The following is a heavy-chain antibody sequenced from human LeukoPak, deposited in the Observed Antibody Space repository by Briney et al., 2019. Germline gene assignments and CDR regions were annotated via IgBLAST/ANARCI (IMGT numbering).Heavy chain of an antibody. Sequence: ASVKVSCKASGYTFTAKYMHWVRQAPGQGLEWMGWINPNSGGTNYAQKFQGRVTMTSDTSISTAYMELSSLRSDDTAVYFCAREYCTNGVCYKAHDYWGQGTLVTVSS. CDR3: AREYCTNGVCYKAHDY. J-gene: IGHJ4*02. D-gene: IGHD2-8*01. V-gene: IGHV1-2*02. CDR1: GYTFTAKY. CDR2: INPNSGGT.